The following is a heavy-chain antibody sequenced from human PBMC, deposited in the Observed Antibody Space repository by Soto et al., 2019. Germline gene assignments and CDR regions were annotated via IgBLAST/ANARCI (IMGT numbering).Heavy chain of an antibody. Sequence: GESLKISCAASGFTFSSYWMHWVRQAPGKGLVWVSRINSDGSSTSYADSVKGRFTISRDNAKNTLYLQMNSLRAEDTAVYYCARDKYNWNYLYGMDVWGQGTTVTVSS. CDR3: ARDKYNWNYLYGMDV. CDR1: GFTFSSYW. CDR2: INSDGSST. D-gene: IGHD1-7*01. V-gene: IGHV3-74*01. J-gene: IGHJ6*02.